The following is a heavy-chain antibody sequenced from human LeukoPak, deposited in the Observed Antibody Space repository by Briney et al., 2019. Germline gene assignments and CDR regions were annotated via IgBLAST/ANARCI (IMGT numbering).Heavy chain of an antibody. CDR1: GGTFSSYA. CDR2: IIPIFGTA. Sequence: ASVKVSCKATGGTFSSYAISWVRQAPGQGLEWMGGIIPIFGTANYAQKFQGRVTITADESTSTAYMELSSLRSEDTAVYYCARAGHYGSGSPTTDYWGQGTLVTVSS. CDR3: ARAGHYGSGSPTTDY. V-gene: IGHV1-69*13. D-gene: IGHD3-10*01. J-gene: IGHJ4*02.